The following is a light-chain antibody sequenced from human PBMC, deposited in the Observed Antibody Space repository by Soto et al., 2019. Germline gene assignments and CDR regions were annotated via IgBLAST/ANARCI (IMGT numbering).Light chain of an antibody. J-gene: IGKJ1*01. V-gene: IGKV3-15*01. CDR1: QSVSSN. Sequence: EVVMTQSPATLSVSPGERATLSCRASQSVSSNLSWYQQKPGQAPRLLIYDASTRATGIPARFSGSGSGTEFTLTISSLQSEDFAVYYCPQYNNWPPRTFGHGTKVEIK. CDR2: DAS. CDR3: PQYNNWPPRT.